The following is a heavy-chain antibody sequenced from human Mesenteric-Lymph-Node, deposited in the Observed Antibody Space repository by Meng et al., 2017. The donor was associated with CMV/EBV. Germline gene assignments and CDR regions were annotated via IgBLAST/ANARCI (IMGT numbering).Heavy chain of an antibody. Sequence: FIFSDHYMDWVRQAPGKGLEWVSRIRDKGHGYTTEYAASVEGRFTISRDDSKSSLYLQMNSLKTEDTAVYHCVRTTMVRGKGAWFDPWGQGTLVTVSS. V-gene: IGHV3-72*01. J-gene: IGHJ5*02. CDR2: IRDKGHGYTT. CDR1: FIFSDHY. D-gene: IGHD3-10*01. CDR3: VRTTMVRGKGAWFDP.